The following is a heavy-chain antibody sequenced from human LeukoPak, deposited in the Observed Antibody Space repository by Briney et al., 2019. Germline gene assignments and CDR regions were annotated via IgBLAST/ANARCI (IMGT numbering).Heavy chain of an antibody. Sequence: SVTLSLTCTVSGGSISSSSYYWGWIRQPPGKGLVWIGSIYYSGSTYYNPSLKSRVTISVDTSKNQFSLKLSSVTAADTAVYYCARQAGYYDFWSGYYRGYYFDYWGQGTLVTVSS. J-gene: IGHJ4*02. V-gene: IGHV4-39*01. D-gene: IGHD3-3*01. CDR3: ARQAGYYDFWSGYYRGYYFDY. CDR2: IYYSGST. CDR1: GGSISSSSYY.